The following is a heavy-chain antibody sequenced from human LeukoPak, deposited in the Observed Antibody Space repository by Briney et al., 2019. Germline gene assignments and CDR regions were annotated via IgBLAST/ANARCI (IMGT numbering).Heavy chain of an antibody. J-gene: IGHJ4*02. D-gene: IGHD2/OR15-2a*01. CDR1: GFIFSSYW. CDR3: TSSSFPYFFDH. V-gene: IGHV3-74*01. Sequence: SGGSLRLSCAASGFIFSSYWMHWVRQAPGKGLVWVSRIKNDGSDTIYADSVKGRFTISRDNAKNTLYLQMNSLRAEDTAVYYCTSSSFPYFFDHWGQGTLVTVSS. CDR2: IKNDGSDT.